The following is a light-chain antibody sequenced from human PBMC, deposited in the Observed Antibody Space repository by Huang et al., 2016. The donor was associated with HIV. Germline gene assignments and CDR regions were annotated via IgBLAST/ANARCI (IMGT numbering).Light chain of an antibody. CDR2: DAS. V-gene: IGKV3-11*01. Sequence: EIVLTQSPATVSLSPGERATLSCRASQRLSGHVVWYQQKPGQAPRLLFYDASNRPTGIPDRFSGSGSGTDFTLTIRSLEPEDFAVYYCHQRSNWPPTFGGGTKVEIK. J-gene: IGKJ4*01. CDR1: QRLSGH. CDR3: HQRSNWPPT.